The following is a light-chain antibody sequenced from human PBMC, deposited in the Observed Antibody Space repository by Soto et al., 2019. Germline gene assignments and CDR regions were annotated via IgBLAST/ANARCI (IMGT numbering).Light chain of an antibody. CDR3: SAYGGSNNFVV. Sequence: QSALTQPPSASGSPGQSLTISCTGTSSDVGGYNYVSWYQQHPGKGPKLMIYEVTKRPSGVPDRFSGSKSGSTASLTVSRLQAEDEAHYYCSAYGGSNNFVVFGGGTKLTVL. V-gene: IGLV2-8*01. CDR1: SSDVGGYNY. CDR2: EVT. J-gene: IGLJ2*01.